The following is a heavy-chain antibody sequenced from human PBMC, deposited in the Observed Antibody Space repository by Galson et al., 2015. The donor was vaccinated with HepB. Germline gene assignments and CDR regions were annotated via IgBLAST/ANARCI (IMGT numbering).Heavy chain of an antibody. CDR3: ARDSQIPYTYDPIRGDYFYGMDV. CDR1: GYTFTDYY. V-gene: IGHV1-2*06. J-gene: IGHJ6*02. CDR2: INPNSGGT. D-gene: IGHD5-18*01. Sequence: SVKVSCKASGYTFTDYYIHWVRQAPGQGLEWMGRINPNSGGTNYEQKFQGRVTMTRDTSISTAYMELSSLRSEDTAVYYCARDSQIPYTYDPIRGDYFYGMDVWGQGTMVIVSS.